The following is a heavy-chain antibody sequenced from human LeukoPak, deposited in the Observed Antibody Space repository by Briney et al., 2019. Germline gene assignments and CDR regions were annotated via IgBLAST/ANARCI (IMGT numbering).Heavy chain of an antibody. J-gene: IGHJ3*01. CDR2: ISGSGLVT. V-gene: IGHV3-23*01. Sequence: PGGSLRLYCAASGFSLGNYAMSWVRQAPGKGLEWVSVISGSGLVTFYADSVQGRFTISRDGSKTLYFLQMNSLRGEDTAVYYCAKATTVVTLDNAFDLWGPGTLVTVSS. CDR3: AKATTVVTLDNAFDL. D-gene: IGHD4-23*01. CDR1: GFSLGNYA.